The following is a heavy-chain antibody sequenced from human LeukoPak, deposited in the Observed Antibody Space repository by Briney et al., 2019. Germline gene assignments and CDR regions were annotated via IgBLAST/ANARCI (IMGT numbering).Heavy chain of an antibody. J-gene: IGHJ5*02. V-gene: IGHV4-4*07. D-gene: IGHD3-10*01. Sequence: SETLSLTGTVSGGSISSYYWSWIRQPAGKGLEWIGRIYTSGSTNYNPSLKSRVTMSVDTSKNQFSLKLSSVTAADTAVYYCARDRIQIGYGSRSEWFDPWGQGTLVTVSS. CDR2: IYTSGST. CDR1: GGSISSYY. CDR3: ARDRIQIGYGSRSEWFDP.